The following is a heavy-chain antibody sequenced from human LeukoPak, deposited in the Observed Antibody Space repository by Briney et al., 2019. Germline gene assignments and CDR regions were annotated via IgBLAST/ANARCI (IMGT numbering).Heavy chain of an antibody. V-gene: IGHV3-23*01. CDR3: AKGRDYDTCPDAFDI. CDR1: GFTFSSYG. D-gene: IGHD3-22*01. Sequence: GGSLRLSCAASGFTFSSYGMSWVRQAPGKGLEWVSAISSGGGNTYYADSVKGRFTISRDNPKNTLYLQMNSLRAEDTAIYYCAKGRDYDTCPDAFDIWGQGTMVTASS. J-gene: IGHJ3*02. CDR2: ISSGGGNT.